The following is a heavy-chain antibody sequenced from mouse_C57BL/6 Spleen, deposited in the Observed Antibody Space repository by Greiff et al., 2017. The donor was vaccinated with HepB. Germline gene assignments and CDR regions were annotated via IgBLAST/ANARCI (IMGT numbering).Heavy chain of an antibody. D-gene: IGHD1-1*01. CDR2: IYPGDGDT. J-gene: IGHJ3*01. Sequence: QVQLQQSGAELVKPGASVKISCKASGYAFSSYWMNWVKQRPGKGLEWIGQIYPGDGDTNYNGKFKGKATLTADKSSSTAYMQLSSLTSEDSAVYFWARDKLDGSSGAWFAYWGQGTLVTFSA. V-gene: IGHV1-80*01. CDR1: GYAFSSYW. CDR3: ARDKLDGSSGAWFAY.